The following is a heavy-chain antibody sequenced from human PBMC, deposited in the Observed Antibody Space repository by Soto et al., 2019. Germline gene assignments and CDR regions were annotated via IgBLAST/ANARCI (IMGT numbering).Heavy chain of an antibody. CDR2: IYYSGST. CDR1: GGSISSGGYY. D-gene: IGHD3-10*02. J-gene: IGHJ6*02. CDR3: ARTPRFGELLYYYYGMDV. V-gene: IGHV4-31*03. Sequence: QVQLQESGPGLVKPSQTLSLTCTVSGGSISSGGYYWSWIRQHPGKGLEWIGSIYYSGSTYYNPSLKSGVTISVDTSKNQFSLKLSSVTAADTAVYYCARTPRFGELLYYYYGMDVWGQGTTVTVSS.